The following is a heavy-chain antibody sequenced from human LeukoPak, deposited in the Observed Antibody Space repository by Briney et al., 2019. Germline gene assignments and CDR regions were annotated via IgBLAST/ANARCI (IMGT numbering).Heavy chain of an antibody. CDR2: ISSSGSTI. Sequence: PGGSLRLSCAVSGFAFRNAWMSWVRQAPGKGLEWVSYISSSGSTIYYADSVKGRFTISRDNAKNSLYLQMNSLRAEDTAVYYCAMNQWELLVFDYWGQGTLVTVSS. CDR3: AMNQWELLVFDY. V-gene: IGHV3-11*04. CDR1: GFAFRNAW. D-gene: IGHD1-26*01. J-gene: IGHJ4*02.